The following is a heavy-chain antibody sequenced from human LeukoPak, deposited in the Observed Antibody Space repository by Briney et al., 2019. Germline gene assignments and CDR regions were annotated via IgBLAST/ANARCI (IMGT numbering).Heavy chain of an antibody. CDR3: ARDAVEQQLVHYFDY. D-gene: IGHD6-13*01. CDR1: GFTFSSYS. J-gene: IGHJ4*02. CDR2: IYKDGST. V-gene: IGHV3-53*01. Sequence: GGSLRLSCAASGFTFSSYSMNWVRQAPGKGLEWVSLIYKDGSTYYADSVKGRFTISRDNSKNTLFLQMNSLRADDAAVYYCARDAVEQQLVHYFDYWGQGTLVTVSS.